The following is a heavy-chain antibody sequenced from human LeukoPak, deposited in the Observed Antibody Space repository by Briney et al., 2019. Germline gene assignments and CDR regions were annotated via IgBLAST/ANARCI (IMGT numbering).Heavy chain of an antibody. V-gene: IGHV3-7*03. CDR2: INHNGNVN. Sequence: GGSLRLSCAASGFTFSSYWMNWARQAPGKGLEWVSNINHNGNVNYYVDSVKGRFTISRDNAKNSLYLQMSNLRAEDTAVYFCARGGGLDVWGQGATVTVSS. J-gene: IGHJ6*02. CDR3: ARGGGLDV. D-gene: IGHD3-16*01. CDR1: GFTFSSYW.